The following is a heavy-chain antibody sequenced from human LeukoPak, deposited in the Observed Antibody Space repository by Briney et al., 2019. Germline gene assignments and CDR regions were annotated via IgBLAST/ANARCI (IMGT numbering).Heavy chain of an antibody. Sequence: GGSLRLSCAASGFTFSSYAMHWVRQAPGKGLEWVAVISYDGSNKYYADSVKGRFTISRDNSKNTLYLQMDSLRAEDTAVYYCARDRYPSSTSPDYWGQGTLVTVSS. V-gene: IGHV3-30-3*01. D-gene: IGHD2-2*01. CDR3: ARDRYPSSTSPDY. J-gene: IGHJ4*02. CDR1: GFTFSSYA. CDR2: ISYDGSNK.